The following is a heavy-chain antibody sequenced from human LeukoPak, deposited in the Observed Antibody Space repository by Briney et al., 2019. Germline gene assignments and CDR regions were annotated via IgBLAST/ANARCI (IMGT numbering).Heavy chain of an antibody. J-gene: IGHJ3*01. Sequence: GGSLRLSCAASGFTFSTYFIHWVRQGPGKGLVWVSRIGSDGSSASSADSVKGRFTISRDNAKNTLYLQMNSLRAEDTAVYYCAGGISATGGGWGQGTMVTVSS. D-gene: IGHD6-13*01. V-gene: IGHV3-74*01. CDR3: AGGISATGGG. CDR2: IGSDGSSA. CDR1: GFTFSTYF.